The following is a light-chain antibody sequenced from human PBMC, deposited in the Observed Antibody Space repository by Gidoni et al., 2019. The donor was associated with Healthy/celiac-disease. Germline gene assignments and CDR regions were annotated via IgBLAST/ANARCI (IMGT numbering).Light chain of an antibody. J-gene: IGKJ1*01. CDR1: QSALYSSNNKNN. CDR2: WAS. V-gene: IGKV4-1*01. Sequence: DIVMTLSPDSLAVSLGERATINCKFSQSALYSSNNKNNLAWYQQKPGQPPKLLIYWASTRESGVPDRFSGSGSGTDFTLTISSLQAEDVAIYYCQQYYSTPPWTFGQGTKVEIK. CDR3: QQYYSTPPWT.